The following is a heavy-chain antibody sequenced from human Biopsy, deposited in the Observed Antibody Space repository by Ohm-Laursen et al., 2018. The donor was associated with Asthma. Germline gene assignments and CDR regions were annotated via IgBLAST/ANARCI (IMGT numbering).Heavy chain of an antibody. CDR2: IYYSGST. CDR3: ARTTYGDDGFEP. J-gene: IGHJ5*02. CDR1: GGSINIGDYY. D-gene: IGHD4-17*01. Sequence: SETLSLTCTVSGGSINIGDYYWSWIRQHPVKGLEWIGYIYYSGSTYYNPSLKSRVSISLDTSKNQFSLSLTSVTAADTAVYYCARTTYGDDGFEPWGQGTLVTVSS. V-gene: IGHV4-31*03.